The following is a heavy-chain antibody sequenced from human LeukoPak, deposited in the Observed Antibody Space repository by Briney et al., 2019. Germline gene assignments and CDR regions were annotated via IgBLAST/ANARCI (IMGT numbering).Heavy chain of an antibody. CDR2: ISSSGSTI. Sequence: GGSLRLSCAASGFTFSDYYMSWIRQAPGKGLEWVSYISSSGSTIYYADSVKGRFTISRDSAKNSLYLQMNSLRAEDTAVYYCARSPGSGSYYNAIDYWGQGTLVTVSS. D-gene: IGHD3-10*01. V-gene: IGHV3-11*04. CDR1: GFTFSDYY. CDR3: ARSPGSGSYYNAIDY. J-gene: IGHJ4*02.